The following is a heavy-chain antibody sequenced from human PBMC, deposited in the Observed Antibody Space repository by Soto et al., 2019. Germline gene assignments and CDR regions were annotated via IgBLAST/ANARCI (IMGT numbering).Heavy chain of an antibody. CDR3: ANFEIGSYSTY. CDR1: GFTLNYYW. V-gene: IGHV3-74*01. Sequence: GGSLRLSCTASGFTLNYYWMHWVRQAPGKGLVWVSRINSDGSTTNYADSVKGRVTISRDNAKNTLYLEMNGLRADDTAVYYCANFEIGSYSTYWGQGTLVTVSS. D-gene: IGHD1-26*01. J-gene: IGHJ4*02. CDR2: INSDGSTT.